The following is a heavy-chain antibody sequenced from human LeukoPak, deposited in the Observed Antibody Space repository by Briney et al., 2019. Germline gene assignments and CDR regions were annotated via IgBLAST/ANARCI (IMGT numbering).Heavy chain of an antibody. V-gene: IGHV3-23*01. D-gene: IGHD3-9*01. CDR2: ISGSGDST. Sequence: GGSLRLSCAASGFTFSSYAMTWVRQAPGKGLEWVSAISGSGDSTNYADSVKGRFTISRDNSKNTLYLQMNSLRAEDTAVYYCATGLTGYYYFDYWGQGTLVTVSS. J-gene: IGHJ4*02. CDR3: ATGLTGYYYFDY. CDR1: GFTFSSYA.